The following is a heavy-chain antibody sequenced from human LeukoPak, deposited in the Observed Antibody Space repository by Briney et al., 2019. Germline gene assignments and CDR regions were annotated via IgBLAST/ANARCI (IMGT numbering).Heavy chain of an antibody. Sequence: PSETLSLTCTVSGGSISSSSYYWSWIRQPPGKGLEWIGEINHSGSTNYNPSLKSRVTISVDTSKNQFSLKLNSVTAADTATYYCARDAHCTGIACYSPYNWSDPWGQGTLVTVSS. CDR2: INHSGST. J-gene: IGHJ5*02. D-gene: IGHD2-8*02. V-gene: IGHV4-39*07. CDR1: GGSISSSSYY. CDR3: ARDAHCTGIACYSPYNWSDP.